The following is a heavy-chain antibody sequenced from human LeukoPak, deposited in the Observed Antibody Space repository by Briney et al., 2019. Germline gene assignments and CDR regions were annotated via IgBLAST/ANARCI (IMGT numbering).Heavy chain of an antibody. D-gene: IGHD3-10*01. V-gene: IGHV3-66*01. CDR1: GFTVSNNY. Sequence: GGSLRLSCAASGFTVSNNYMSWVRQAPGKGLEWVSVIYSGGSTYYADSEKGRFTISRDIYKNTLHLQMNSLRAEDTAVYYCARGSQYGSGSYPYSLWGQGTLVTVSS. CDR2: IYSGGST. CDR3: ARGSQYGSGSYPYSL. J-gene: IGHJ4*02.